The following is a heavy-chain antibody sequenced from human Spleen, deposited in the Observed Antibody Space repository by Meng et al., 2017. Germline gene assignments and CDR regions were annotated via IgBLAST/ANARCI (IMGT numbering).Heavy chain of an antibody. CDR3: ARDSGGYCSGGSCYSTRRGFYGTDV. J-gene: IGHJ6*02. CDR1: GFTFSSYA. CDR2: ISYDGSNK. V-gene: IGHV3-30*14. D-gene: IGHD2-15*01. Sequence: GESLKISCAASGFTFSSYAMHWVRQAPGKGLEWVAVISYDGSNKYYADSVKGRFTISRENAKNSLYLQMNSLRAGDTAVYYCARDSGGYCSGGSCYSTRRGFYGTDVWGQGTTVTVSS.